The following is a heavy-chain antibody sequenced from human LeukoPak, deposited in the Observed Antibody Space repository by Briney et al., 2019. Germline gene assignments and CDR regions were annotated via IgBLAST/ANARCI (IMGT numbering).Heavy chain of an antibody. CDR2: ISSSSSTI. J-gene: IGHJ4*02. CDR3: ARDDYGDYTSCLY. CDR1: GFTFGTYA. Sequence: GGSLRLSCAASGFTFGTYAMNWVRQAPGKGLEWVSYISSSSSTIYFPDSVKGRFTISRDNSKNTLYLQMNSLRAEDTAVYYCARDDYGDYTSCLYWGQGTLVTVSS. V-gene: IGHV3-48*01. D-gene: IGHD4-17*01.